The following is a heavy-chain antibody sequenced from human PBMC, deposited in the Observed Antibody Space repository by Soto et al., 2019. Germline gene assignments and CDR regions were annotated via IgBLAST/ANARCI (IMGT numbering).Heavy chain of an antibody. CDR2: ISGSGESA. Sequence: EVQLLESGGGLVRPGGSLRLSCAASGFTFSSYAMSWVRQAPGKGLEWVSVISGSGESAYYADSVKGRFTISRDNSKNTLYLQMNSLRAEDTAVYYCAKALFINIVVVVAGAFDIWGQGTMVTVSS. CDR1: GFTFSSYA. D-gene: IGHD2-15*01. J-gene: IGHJ3*02. V-gene: IGHV3-23*01. CDR3: AKALFINIVVVVAGAFDI.